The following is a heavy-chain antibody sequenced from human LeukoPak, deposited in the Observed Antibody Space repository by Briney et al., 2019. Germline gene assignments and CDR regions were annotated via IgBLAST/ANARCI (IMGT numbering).Heavy chain of an antibody. J-gene: IGHJ5*02. D-gene: IGHD1-26*01. CDR3: ASGRGRSWFDP. V-gene: IGHV1-2*02. CDR1: GYTFTAYN. Sequence: EASVKVSCKASGYTFTAYNIHWVRQAPGQGLEWMGWMQPSSGATNYAQKLQGRVTMTGDTSISTAYMELSRLTSDDTAFYYCASGRGRSWFDPWGRGTLVTVSS. CDR2: MQPSSGAT.